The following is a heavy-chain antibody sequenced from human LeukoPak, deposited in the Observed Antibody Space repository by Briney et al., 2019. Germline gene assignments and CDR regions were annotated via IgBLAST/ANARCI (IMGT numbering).Heavy chain of an antibody. J-gene: IGHJ5*02. Sequence: GASVKVSCKASGYTFTSYGISWVRQAPGQGLEWMGWIGAYNGNTNYAQKLQGRVTMTTDTSTSTAYMELRSLRSDDTAVYYCARDWGSITMIVVAIPGWFDPWGQGTLVTVSS. D-gene: IGHD3-22*01. CDR1: GYTFTSYG. CDR3: ARDWGSITMIVVAIPGWFDP. CDR2: IGAYNGNT. V-gene: IGHV1-18*01.